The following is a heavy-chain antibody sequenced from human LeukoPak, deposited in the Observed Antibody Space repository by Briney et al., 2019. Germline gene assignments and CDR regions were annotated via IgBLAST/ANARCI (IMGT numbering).Heavy chain of an antibody. CDR1: GFTFSTYS. J-gene: IGHJ4*02. CDR3: STEAIVTITGFDY. D-gene: IGHD1-26*01. Sequence: PGGSLRLSCAASGFTFSTYSMHWVRQAPGKGLDWVAVISNDGNKYYADSVKGRFTISRDNSKNTLYLQMNSLRAEDTAVYYCSTEAIVTITGFDYWGKGTLVTVSS. V-gene: IGHV3-30*04. CDR2: ISNDGNK.